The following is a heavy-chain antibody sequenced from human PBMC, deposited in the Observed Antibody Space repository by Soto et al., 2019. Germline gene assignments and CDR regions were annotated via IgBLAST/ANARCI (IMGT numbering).Heavy chain of an antibody. D-gene: IGHD3-3*01. J-gene: IGHJ6*02. V-gene: IGHV4-59*01. CDR2: IYYSGST. Sequence: SETLSLTCTVSGGSISSYYWSWIRQPPGKGLEWIGYIYYSGSTNYNPSLKSRVTISVDTSKNQFSLKLSSVTAADMAVYYCARSYDFWSGYYNYYYYGMDVWGQGTTVTVSS. CDR3: ARSYDFWSGYYNYYYYGMDV. CDR1: GGSISSYY.